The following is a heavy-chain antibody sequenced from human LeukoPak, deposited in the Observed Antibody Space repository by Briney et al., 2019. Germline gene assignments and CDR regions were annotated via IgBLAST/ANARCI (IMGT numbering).Heavy chain of an antibody. Sequence: PGGSLRLSCAASGFTFSSYSMNWVRQAPGEWLEWVSFNSSSSCTIYYADAVKGRFTISRDNANNSRYLQMNSLRAEDTAVYYCARPSPPRYYMDVWGKGTTVSVSS. V-gene: IGHV3-48*01. CDR2: NSSSSCTI. J-gene: IGHJ6*03. CDR1: GFTFSSYS. CDR3: ARPSPPRYYMDV.